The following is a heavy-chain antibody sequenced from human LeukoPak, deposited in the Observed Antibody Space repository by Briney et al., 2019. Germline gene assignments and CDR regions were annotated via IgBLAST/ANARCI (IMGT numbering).Heavy chain of an antibody. CDR2: INPNSGGT. D-gene: IGHD3-22*01. Sequence: ASVKVSCKASGYTFTGYYMHWVRQAPGQGLEWMGWINPNSGGTNYAQKFQGRVTMTRDTSTSTVYMELSSLRSEDTAVYYCARDPLDYYDSSGYYPYWGQGTLVTVSS. J-gene: IGHJ4*02. CDR1: GYTFTGYY. CDR3: ARDPLDYYDSSGYYPY. V-gene: IGHV1-2*02.